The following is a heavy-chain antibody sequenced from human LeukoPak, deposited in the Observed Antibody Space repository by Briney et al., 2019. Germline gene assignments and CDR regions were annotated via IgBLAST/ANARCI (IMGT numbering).Heavy chain of an antibody. CDR1: GFTFSRYW. CDR3: AREVGATDV. CDR2: IKQDESAK. J-gene: IGHJ6*04. Sequence: PGGSLRLSCAASGFTFSRYWMSWVRQAPGKGLEWVANIKQDESAKYYVDSVKGRFTISRDNAKNSLYLQMNSLRAEDTAVYYCAREVGATDVWGKGTTVTVPS. V-gene: IGHV3-7*01. D-gene: IGHD1-26*01.